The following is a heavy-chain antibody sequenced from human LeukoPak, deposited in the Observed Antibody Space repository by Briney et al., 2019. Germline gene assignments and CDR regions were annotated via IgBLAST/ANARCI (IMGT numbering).Heavy chain of an antibody. V-gene: IGHV4-39*01. CDR2: IYYSGST. CDR1: GGSISSSSYY. D-gene: IGHD3-16*01. J-gene: IGHJ4*02. Sequence: SETLSLTCTVSGGSISSSSYYWGWIRQPPGKGLEWIGSIYYSGSTSYNPSLESRVTISVDTSKNQFSLKLSSVTAADTAVYYCARHYAVEDYFDYWGQGTLVTVSS. CDR3: ARHYAVEDYFDY.